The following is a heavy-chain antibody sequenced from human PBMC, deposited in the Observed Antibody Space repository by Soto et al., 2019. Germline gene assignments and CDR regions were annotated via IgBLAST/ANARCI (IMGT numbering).Heavy chain of an antibody. CDR2: INHSGST. CDR1: GGSFSGYY. V-gene: IGHV4-34*01. J-gene: IGHJ4*02. D-gene: IGHD2-15*01. Sequence: SETLYLTCAVYGGSFSGYYWSWIRQPPGKGLEWIGEINHSGSTNYNPSIKSRVTTAVDTSKNQFSLKLSCVTAADTAVYYCARGLLHDYGDYWGQGTLVTVSS. CDR3: ARGLLHDYGDY.